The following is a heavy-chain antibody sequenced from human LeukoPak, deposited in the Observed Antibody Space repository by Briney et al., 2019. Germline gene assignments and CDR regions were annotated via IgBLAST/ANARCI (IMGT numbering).Heavy chain of an antibody. D-gene: IGHD4-17*01. J-gene: IGHJ4*02. V-gene: IGHV4-34*01. CDR2: INHSGST. CDR1: GGSFSGYY. CDR3: ARGRGDYDQNLDY. Sequence: NASETLSLTCAVYGGSFSGYYWNWIRQPPGKGLEWIGEINHSGSTNYNPSLKSRVTISVDTSKNQFSLKLSSVTAADTAVYYRARGRGDYDQNLDYWGQGTLVTVSS.